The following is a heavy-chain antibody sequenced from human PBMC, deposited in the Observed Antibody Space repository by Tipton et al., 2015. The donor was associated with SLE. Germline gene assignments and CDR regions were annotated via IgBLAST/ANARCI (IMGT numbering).Heavy chain of an antibody. CDR1: GYTFTSYG. V-gene: IGHV1-18*01. Sequence: QVQLVQSGAEVKKPGASVKVSCKASGYTFTSYGISWVRQAPGQGLEWMGWISADNGNTNYAQKFQGRVTMTTDTSTSTVYMDLRRLRSDDTAVYYCARGGGDSSSCQDFDHWGQGNSVTVSS. D-gene: IGHD6-13*01. CDR2: ISADNGNT. J-gene: IGHJ4*02. CDR3: ARGGGDSSSCQDFDH.